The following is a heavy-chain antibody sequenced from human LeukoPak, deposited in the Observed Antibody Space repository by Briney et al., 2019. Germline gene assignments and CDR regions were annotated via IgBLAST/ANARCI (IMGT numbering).Heavy chain of an antibody. D-gene: IGHD3-22*01. V-gene: IGHV1-18*01. CDR3: ARDIGLYYYDSSGYAYLDY. CDR1: GYTFTSYG. J-gene: IGHJ4*02. CDR2: ISAYNGNT. Sequence: GASVKVSCKASGYTFTSYGISWVRQAPGQGLEWMGWISAYNGNTNYAQKLQGRVTMTTDTSTSTAYMELRSLRSDDTAVYYCARDIGLYYYDSSGYAYLDYWGQGTLVTVSS.